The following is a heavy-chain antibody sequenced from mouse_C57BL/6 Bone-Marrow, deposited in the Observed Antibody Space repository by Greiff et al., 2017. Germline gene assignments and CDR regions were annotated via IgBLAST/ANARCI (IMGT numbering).Heavy chain of an antibody. Sequence: QVQLKESGADLVKPGASVKLSCTASGYTFTSYWMHWVQQRPGQGLEWIGNINPSGSYTNYNQKFKGKATLTADKSSSTAYMQLSSLTSEDSAVYDCASGCCTAWCAYWGQGTLVTVSA. CDR3: ASGCCTAWCAY. J-gene: IGHJ3*01. CDR2: INPSGSYT. V-gene: IGHV1-7*01. CDR1: GYTFTSYW.